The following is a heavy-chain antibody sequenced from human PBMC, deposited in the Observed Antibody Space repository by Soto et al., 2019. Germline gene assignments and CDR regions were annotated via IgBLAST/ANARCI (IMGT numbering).Heavy chain of an antibody. CDR2: MNPNSVDT. CDR1: GYTFSDYY. CDR3: ARESGGATATLDYYYFYMDV. D-gene: IGHD1-26*01. Sequence: QVQLVQSGAEVKKPGASVTVSCKASGYTFSDYYLHWVRQAPGQGPEWMGWMNPNSVDTKYAQKFQGRATMTRDTSVRTAFMELNWLKSDDTAVYYCARESGGATATLDYYYFYMDVWGKGTTVTVSS. V-gene: IGHV1-2*02. J-gene: IGHJ6*03.